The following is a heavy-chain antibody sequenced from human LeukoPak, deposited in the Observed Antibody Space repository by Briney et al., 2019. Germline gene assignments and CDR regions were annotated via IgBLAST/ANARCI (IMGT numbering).Heavy chain of an antibody. J-gene: IGHJ3*02. Sequence: SETLSLTCTVSGGSISSGTYYWSWIRQPPGKGLEWIGEINHSGSTNYNPSLKSRVTISVDTSKNQFSLKLSSVTAADTAVYYCASLYSSGWYGAFDIWGQGTMVTVSS. V-gene: IGHV4-39*01. CDR3: ASLYSSGWYGAFDI. CDR2: INHSGST. D-gene: IGHD6-19*01. CDR1: GGSISSGTYY.